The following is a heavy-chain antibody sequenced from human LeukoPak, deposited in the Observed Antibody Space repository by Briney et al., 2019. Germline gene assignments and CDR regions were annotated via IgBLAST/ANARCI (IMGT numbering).Heavy chain of an antibody. CDR1: GYTFTSYD. J-gene: IGHJ4*02. D-gene: IGHD3-16*02. CDR2: INPNSGNT. CDR3: ARGSGYYDYVWGSYRSKQYYVDY. Sequence: WASVKVSCKASGYTFTSYDINWVRQATGQGLEWMGWINPNSGNTGYALKFQGRVTMTRNTSISTAYMELSSLRSEDTAVYYCARGSGYYDYVWGSYRSKQYYVDYWGQGTLVTVSS. V-gene: IGHV1-8*01.